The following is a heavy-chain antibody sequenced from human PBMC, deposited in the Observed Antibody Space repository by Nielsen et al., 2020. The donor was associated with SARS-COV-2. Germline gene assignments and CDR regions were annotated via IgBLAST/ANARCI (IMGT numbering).Heavy chain of an antibody. J-gene: IGHJ4*02. D-gene: IGHD4-23*01. CDR3: ARNTYGGSTDY. V-gene: IGHV5-51*01. Sequence: GESLKISCQGSGYTFTSYWIGWVRQMPGKGLEWMGVIYPRDSDTRYNPSSQGQVTISADKSISTVYLQWSGLKASDSAMYYCARNTYGGSTDYWGQGTLVTVSS. CDR1: GYTFTSYW. CDR2: IYPRDSDT.